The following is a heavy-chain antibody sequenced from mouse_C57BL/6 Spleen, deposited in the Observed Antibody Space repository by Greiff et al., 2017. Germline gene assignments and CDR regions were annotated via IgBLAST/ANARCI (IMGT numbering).Heavy chain of an antibody. CDR1: GYTFTSYG. J-gene: IGHJ3*01. CDR2: IYPRSGNT. D-gene: IGHD2-4*01. V-gene: IGHV1-81*01. CDR3: ARRGDYDGEFAY. Sequence: VQLQQSGAELARPGASVKLSYKASGYTFTSYGISWVKQRTGQGLEWIGEIYPRSGNTYYNEKFKGKATLTADKSSSTAYMELRSLTSEDSAVYFCARRGDYDGEFAYGGQGTLVTVSA.